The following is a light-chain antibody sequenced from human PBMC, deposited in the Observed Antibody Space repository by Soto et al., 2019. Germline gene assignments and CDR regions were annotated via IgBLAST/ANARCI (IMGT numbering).Light chain of an antibody. CDR1: QSISSY. V-gene: IGKV1-39*01. J-gene: IGKJ2*01. CDR3: QQSYSMPPYT. Sequence: DIQMTQSPSSLSASVGDRVTITCRASQSISSYLNCFQQNPGKAPKLLIYAASSLQSGVPSRFSGSGSGTDFTLTISSLQPEDFATYYCQQSYSMPPYTFGQGTKLEIK. CDR2: AAS.